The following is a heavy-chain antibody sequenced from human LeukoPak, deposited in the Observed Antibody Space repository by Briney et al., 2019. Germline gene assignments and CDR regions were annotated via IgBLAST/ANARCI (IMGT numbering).Heavy chain of an antibody. J-gene: IGHJ4*02. Sequence: PGGSLRLSRAASGFTFSSYGMHWVRQAPGKGLEWVAVISYDGSNKYYADSVKGRFTISRDNSKNTLYLQMNSLRAGDTAVYYCAKHHYYDSSAGFDYWGQGTLVTVSS. CDR2: ISYDGSNK. V-gene: IGHV3-30*18. CDR3: AKHHYYDSSAGFDY. CDR1: GFTFSSYG. D-gene: IGHD3-22*01.